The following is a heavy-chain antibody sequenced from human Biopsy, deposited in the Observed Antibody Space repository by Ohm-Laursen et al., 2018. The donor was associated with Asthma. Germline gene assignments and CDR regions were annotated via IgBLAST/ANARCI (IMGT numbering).Heavy chain of an antibody. J-gene: IGHJ6*02. D-gene: IGHD6-19*01. Sequence: SDTLSLTCTVSGGSIISSSWWSWVRQTPGKGLEWIGEIYHSGPTNYNPSLKSRVTISLDASKNEFSLRLTYVTAADTAQYYCVRQSGYRSGWPKLLFVYYGMDVWGPGTTVTVSS. CDR3: VRQSGYRSGWPKLLFVYYGMDV. CDR1: GGSIISSSW. CDR2: IYHSGPT. V-gene: IGHV4-4*02.